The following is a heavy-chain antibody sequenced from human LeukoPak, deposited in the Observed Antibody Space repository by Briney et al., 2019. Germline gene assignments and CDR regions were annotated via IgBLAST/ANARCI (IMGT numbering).Heavy chain of an antibody. CDR2: IYYSGST. CDR3: ARAYSIDGPFDP. V-gene: IGHV4-59*01. CDR1: GGSISSYY. Sequence: SETLSLTCTVSGGSISSYYWSWIRQPPGKGLEWIGYIYYSGSTNYNPSLKSRVTISVDTSKNQFSLKLSSVTAADTAVYYCARAYSIDGPFDPWGPGTLVTVSS. D-gene: IGHD3-3*02. J-gene: IGHJ5*02.